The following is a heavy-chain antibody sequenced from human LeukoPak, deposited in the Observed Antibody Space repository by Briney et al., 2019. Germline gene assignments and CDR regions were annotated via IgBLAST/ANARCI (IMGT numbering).Heavy chain of an antibody. V-gene: IGHV4-61*05. Sequence: SETLSLTCTVSGGSVSSSIYYWGWIRQPPGKGLEWIGYIYTSGSTNYNPSLKSRVTISVDTSKNQFSLKLSSVTAADTAVYYCARSGSDYYDFWSGYYPPYYYYMDVWGKGTTVTVSS. CDR3: ARSGSDYYDFWSGYYPPYYYYMDV. CDR1: GGSVSSSIYY. J-gene: IGHJ6*03. D-gene: IGHD3-3*01. CDR2: IYTSGST.